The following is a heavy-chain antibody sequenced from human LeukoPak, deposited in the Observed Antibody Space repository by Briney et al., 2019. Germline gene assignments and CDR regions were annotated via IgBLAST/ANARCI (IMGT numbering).Heavy chain of an antibody. CDR2: INQDGSKK. J-gene: IGHJ4*02. CDR1: GFTISTYW. D-gene: IGHD3-22*01. V-gene: IGHV3-7*01. CDR3: ARGSTYYDSSGQVPFDY. Sequence: GGSLRLSCTASGFTISTYWMSWVRQAPGKGLEWVANINQDGSKKYYVDSVKGRFTISRDNVKNSLYLQMSSLRAEDTAVYYCARGSTYYDSSGQVPFDYWGQGTLVTVSS.